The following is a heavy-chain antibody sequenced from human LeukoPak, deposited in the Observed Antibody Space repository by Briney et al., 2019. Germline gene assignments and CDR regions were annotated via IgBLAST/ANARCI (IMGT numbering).Heavy chain of an antibody. CDR2: IYWDDDK. V-gene: IGHV2-5*02. D-gene: IGHD1-1*01. CDR3: AHRRVRHGTWNDGDFDF. CDR1: GFSLITSGVG. J-gene: IGHJ4*02. Sequence: SGPTLVKPTQTLTLTCSLSGFSLITSGVGVGWIRQPPGKALEWLALIYWDDDKRYSPSLKSRLTITKDTSKNQVVLTVTNMDPVDTATYYCAHRRVRHGTWNDGDFDFWGQGTLVTVSS.